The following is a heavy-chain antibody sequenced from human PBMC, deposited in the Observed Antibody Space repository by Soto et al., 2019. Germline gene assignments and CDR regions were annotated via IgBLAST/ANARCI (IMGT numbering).Heavy chain of an antibody. CDR1: GFTFSSYA. CDR2: ISGSGGST. J-gene: IGHJ6*02. Sequence: PGGSLRLSCAASGFTFSSYAMSWVRQAPGKGLEWVSAISGSGGSTYYADSVKGRFTISRDNSKNTLYLQMNSLRAEDTAVYYCAKAEDFWSGYYYYYYGMDVWGQGTTVTV. V-gene: IGHV3-23*01. CDR3: AKAEDFWSGYYYYYYGMDV. D-gene: IGHD3-3*01.